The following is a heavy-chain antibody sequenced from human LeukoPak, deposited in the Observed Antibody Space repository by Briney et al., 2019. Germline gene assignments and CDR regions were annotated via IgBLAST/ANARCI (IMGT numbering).Heavy chain of an antibody. CDR3: AKDLGSYYYMDV. CDR2: INWNGGSK. D-gene: IGHD7-27*01. CDR1: GFTFDDYG. Sequence: GGYLRLSCAASGFTFDDYGMRWVRQAPGKGLEWVSGINWNGGSKVYADSVKGRLTIYRDKDKNSLYLQMNSLRAEDTALYYCAKDLGSYYYMDVWGKGTTVTVSS. J-gene: IGHJ6*03. V-gene: IGHV3-20*04.